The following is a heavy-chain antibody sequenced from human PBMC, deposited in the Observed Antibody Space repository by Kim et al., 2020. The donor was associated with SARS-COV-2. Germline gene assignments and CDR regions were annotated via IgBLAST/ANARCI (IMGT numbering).Heavy chain of an antibody. CDR2: INHSGST. Sequence: SETLSLTCAVYGGSFSGYYWSWIRQPPGKGLEWIGEINHSGSTNYNPSLKSRVTISVDTSKNQFSLKLSSVTAADTAVYYCAAAAGGVWGQGTLVTVSS. J-gene: IGHJ4*02. D-gene: IGHD6-13*01. CDR3: AAAAGGV. CDR1: GGSFSGYY. V-gene: IGHV4-34*01.